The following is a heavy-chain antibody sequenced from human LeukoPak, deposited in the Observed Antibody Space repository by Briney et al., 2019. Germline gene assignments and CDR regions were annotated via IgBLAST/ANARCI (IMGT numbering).Heavy chain of an antibody. J-gene: IGHJ6*04. CDR2: ISYDVSNK. CDR3: ARDRGSSTSSGYYYYYGMDV. V-gene: IGHV3-30*01. D-gene: IGHD2-2*01. CDR1: GFTFSSYA. Sequence: PGRSLRLSCAASGFTFSSYAMHWVRQAPGKGREWEAVISYDVSNKYYADSVKGRFTISRDNSKNTLYLQMNSLRAEDTAVYYCARDRGSSTSSGYYYYYGMDVWGKGTTVSVSS.